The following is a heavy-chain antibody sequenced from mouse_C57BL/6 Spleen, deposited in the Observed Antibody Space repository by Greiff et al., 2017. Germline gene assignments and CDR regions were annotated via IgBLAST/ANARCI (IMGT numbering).Heavy chain of an antibody. CDR2: INYDGSST. V-gene: IGHV5-16*01. CDR1: GFTFSDYY. D-gene: IGHD1-1*01. Sequence: EVKLVESEGGLVQPGSSMKLSCTASGFTFSDYYMAWVRQVPEKGLEWVANINYDGSSTYYLDSLKSRFIISRDNAKNILYLQMSSLKFEDTATYYCARGYYGSPSYFDVWGTGTTVTVSS. J-gene: IGHJ1*03. CDR3: ARGYYGSPSYFDV.